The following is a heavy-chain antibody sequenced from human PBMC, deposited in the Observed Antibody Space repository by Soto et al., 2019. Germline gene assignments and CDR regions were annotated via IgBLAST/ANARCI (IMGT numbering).Heavy chain of an antibody. D-gene: IGHD3-22*01. CDR1: GYTFTSYY. Sequence: QVQLVQSGAEVKKPGASVKVSCKASGYTFTSYYMHWVRQAPGQGLEWMGIINPSGGSTSYAQKFQGRVTMTRDTSTSRVYMELRSLRSEDTAVCYCARDRNYYDSCGYQSLGYWGQGTLVTVSS. J-gene: IGHJ4*02. CDR2: INPSGGST. V-gene: IGHV1-46*01. CDR3: ARDRNYYDSCGYQSLGY.